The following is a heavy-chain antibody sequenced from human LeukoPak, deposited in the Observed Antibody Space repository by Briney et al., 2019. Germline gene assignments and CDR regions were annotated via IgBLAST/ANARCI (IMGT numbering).Heavy chain of an antibody. D-gene: IGHD4-23*01. CDR2: IYYSGST. CDR3: ARQGRGYGGNSDY. Sequence: SETLSLTCTVSGGSISSYYWSRIRQPPGKGLEWIGYIYYSGSTNYNPSLKSRVTISVDTSKNRFSLKLSSVTAADTAVYYCARQGRGYGGNSDYWGQGTLVTVSS. V-gene: IGHV4-59*01. J-gene: IGHJ4*02. CDR1: GGSISSYY.